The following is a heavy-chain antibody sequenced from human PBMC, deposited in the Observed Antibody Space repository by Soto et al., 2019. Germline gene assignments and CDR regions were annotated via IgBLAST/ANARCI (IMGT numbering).Heavy chain of an antibody. CDR2: IGGSGGNR. CDR3: ARVASDYINSVDH. V-gene: IGHV3-23*01. J-gene: IGHJ4*02. Sequence: EVQLLESGGGLVQPGGSLRLSCAASGFTFNAYAITWVRQAPGKGLEWVSAIGGSGGNRYYAASVKGRFTISRDNSKDTVDLQMNRLRVEDTAVYYCARVASDYINSVDHWGQGILVTVSS. D-gene: IGHD4-4*01. CDR1: GFTFNAYA.